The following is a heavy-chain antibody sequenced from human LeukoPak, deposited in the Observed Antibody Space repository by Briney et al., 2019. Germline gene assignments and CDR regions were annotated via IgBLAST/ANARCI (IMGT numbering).Heavy chain of an antibody. CDR3: ARAPYYDFWSGYLRYFDY. V-gene: IGHV1-69*13. CDR1: GGTFSSYA. CDR2: IIPIFGTA. J-gene: IGHJ4*02. D-gene: IGHD3-3*01. Sequence: ASVKVSCKASGGTFSSYAISWVRQAPGQGLEWMGGIIPIFGTANYAQKFQGRVTITADESTRTDYMEMSSLRSEDTAVYYCARAPYYDFWSGYLRYFDYWGQGTLVTVSS.